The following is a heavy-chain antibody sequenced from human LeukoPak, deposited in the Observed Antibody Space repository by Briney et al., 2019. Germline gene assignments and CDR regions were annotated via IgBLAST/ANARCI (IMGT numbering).Heavy chain of an antibody. CDR2: ISHSGST. CDR1: GGSFSGYY. V-gene: IGHV4-34*01. D-gene: IGHD2-15*01. J-gene: IGHJ6*03. CDR3: ASFYCSGGSCYQYYYYYYMDV. Sequence: PSETLSLTCAVYGGSFSGYYWTWIRQPPGKGLEWIGEISHSGSTYYNPSLKSRVTISVDTSKNQFSLKLSSVTAADTAVYYCASFYCSGGSCYQYYYYYYMDVWGQGTMVTVSS.